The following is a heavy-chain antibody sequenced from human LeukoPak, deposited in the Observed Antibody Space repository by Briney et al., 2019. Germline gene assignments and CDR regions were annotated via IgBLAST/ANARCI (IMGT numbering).Heavy chain of an antibody. CDR3: ARGEYSSSWDWFDP. Sequence: SETLSLTCTVSGGSISSYYWSWIWQPAGKGLEWIGRIYTSGSTNYNPSLKSRVTMSVDTSKNQFSLKLSSVTAADTAVYYCARGEYSSSWDWFDPWGQGTLVTVSS. CDR2: IYTSGST. D-gene: IGHD6-13*01. V-gene: IGHV4-4*07. CDR1: GGSISSYY. J-gene: IGHJ5*02.